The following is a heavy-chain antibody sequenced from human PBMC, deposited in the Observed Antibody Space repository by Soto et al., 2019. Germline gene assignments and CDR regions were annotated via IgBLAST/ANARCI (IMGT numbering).Heavy chain of an antibody. Sequence: SETLSLTCTVSGGSISSGDYYWSWIRQPPGKGLEWIGYIYYSGSTYYNPSLKSRVTISVDTSKNQFSLKLSSVTAADTAVYYCARDSPYGGNYNPWGQGTLVTVSS. CDR2: IYYSGST. V-gene: IGHV4-30-4*01. D-gene: IGHD4-17*01. J-gene: IGHJ5*02. CDR1: GGSISSGDYY. CDR3: ARDSPYGGNYNP.